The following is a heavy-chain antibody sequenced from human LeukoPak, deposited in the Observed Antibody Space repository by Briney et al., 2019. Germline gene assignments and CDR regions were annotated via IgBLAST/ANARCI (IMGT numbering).Heavy chain of an antibody. CDR1: GFTFSSYT. J-gene: IGHJ4*02. V-gene: IGHV3-30-3*01. CDR3: ARDDRGYSGYHFDH. CDR2: QDGNSK. D-gene: IGHD5-12*01. Sequence: GGSLRLSCAASGFTFSSYTFHWVRQAPGKGLEWVAVQDGNSKYYTDSVKGRFTISRDNSKNTLYLQMNSLRAEDTAVYYCARDDRGYSGYHFDHWGQGTLVTVSS.